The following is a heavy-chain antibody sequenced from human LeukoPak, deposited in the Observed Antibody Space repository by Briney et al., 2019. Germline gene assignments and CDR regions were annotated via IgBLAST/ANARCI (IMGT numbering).Heavy chain of an antibody. D-gene: IGHD2-15*01. CDR2: INNNGVT. CDR3: ARNGSGGSSYSQLDY. Sequence: SETLSLTCTVSGGSFSRSTTYWGWIRQPPGKGLDWLGNINNNGVTYYNPSLKSRVTISVDTSKNQFSLNLISMTAADTPVYYCARNGSGGSSYSQLDYWGQGTLVTVSS. CDR1: GGSFSRSTTY. V-gene: IGHV4-39*01. J-gene: IGHJ4*02.